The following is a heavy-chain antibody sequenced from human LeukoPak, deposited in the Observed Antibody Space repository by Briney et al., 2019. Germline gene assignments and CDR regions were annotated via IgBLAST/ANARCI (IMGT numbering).Heavy chain of an antibody. D-gene: IGHD2-21*02. V-gene: IGHV1-2*02. J-gene: IGHJ4*02. CDR3: VREGNELLSKNFDY. CDR1: GFTFTGYY. CDR2: INPHSGGT. Sequence: ASVKVSCKASGFTFTGYYIHWVRQAPGQGLEWMGYINPHSGGTNSPQKFQGRVTMTTNTSISAAYMELSSLISDDTAMYYCVREGNELLSKNFDYWGQGTLVTVSS.